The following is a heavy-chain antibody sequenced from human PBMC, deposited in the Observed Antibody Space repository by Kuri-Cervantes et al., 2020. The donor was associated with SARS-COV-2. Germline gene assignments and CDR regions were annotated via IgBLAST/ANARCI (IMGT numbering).Heavy chain of an antibody. CDR1: GFTFSSYW. V-gene: IGHV3-7*01. Sequence: LSLTCAASGFTFSSYWMSWVRQAPGKGLEWVANIKQDGSEKYYVDSVKGRFTISRDNAKNSLYLQMNSLRAEDTAVYYCARDIVLRFLEWSNYYYYYGMDVWGQGTTVTVSS. J-gene: IGHJ6*02. CDR2: IKQDGSEK. CDR3: ARDIVLRFLEWSNYYYYYGMDV. D-gene: IGHD3-3*01.